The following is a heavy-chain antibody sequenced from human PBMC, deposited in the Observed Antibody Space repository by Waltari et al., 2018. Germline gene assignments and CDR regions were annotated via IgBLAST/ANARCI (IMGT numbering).Heavy chain of an antibody. CDR2: INPNSGDT. J-gene: IGHJ3*02. CDR1: GYTLTAFY. Sequence: QVQLVQSGTEVKKPGASVKVSCEAYGYTLTAFYLHWVRQTPGHGLEWMGWINPNSGDTKFAEKFQGRVTMTRDTSISTAYIELSRLQSDDTAVYYCARDTSPLYYDSAGLDAFDSWGQGTLVTVSS. D-gene: IGHD3-22*01. CDR3: ARDTSPLYYDSAGLDAFDS. V-gene: IGHV1-2*02.